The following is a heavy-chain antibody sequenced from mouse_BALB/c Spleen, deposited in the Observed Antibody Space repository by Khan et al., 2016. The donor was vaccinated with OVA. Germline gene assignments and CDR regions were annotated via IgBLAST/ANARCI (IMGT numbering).Heavy chain of an antibody. J-gene: IGHJ4*01. D-gene: IGHD1-1*01. Sequence: DLVKPGASVKLSCKASGYTFTSYWINWIKERPGQGLEWIGQIGPGSGSAYYNELFKGKATLTVDTSSSTVYIQLTSLSSEDSAVYFYATSNYYGRGLYAMDYWGQGTSVTVSS. CDR2: IGPGSGSA. CDR3: ATSNYYGRGLYAMDY. CDR1: GYTFTSYW. V-gene: IGHV1S41*01.